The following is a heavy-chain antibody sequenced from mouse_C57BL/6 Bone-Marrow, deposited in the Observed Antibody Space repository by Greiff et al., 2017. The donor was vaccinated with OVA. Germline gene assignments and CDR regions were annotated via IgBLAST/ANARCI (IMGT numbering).Heavy chain of an antibody. CDR3: ARSGYDYDGRAFAD. Sequence: QVQLQQPGTELVKPGASVKLSCKASGYTFTSYWMHWVKQRPGQGLEWIGNINPSNGGTNYNEKFKSKATLTVDKSSSTAYMQLSSLTSEDSAVYYCARSGYDYDGRAFADWGQGTLVTVSA. CDR2: INPSNGGT. V-gene: IGHV1-53*01. J-gene: IGHJ3*01. CDR1: GYTFTSYW. D-gene: IGHD2-4*01.